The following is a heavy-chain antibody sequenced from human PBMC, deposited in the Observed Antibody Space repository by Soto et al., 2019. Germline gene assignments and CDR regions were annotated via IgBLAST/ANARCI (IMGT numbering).Heavy chain of an antibody. Sequence: ASVKVSCKASGYTFTSYGISWVRQAPGQGLEWMGWISAYNGNTNYAQKLQGRVTMTTEPSTSTAYMELRSLRSDDTAVYYCARDRTYYDILTGYFNYYYMDVWGKGTTVTVSS. CDR2: ISAYNGNT. J-gene: IGHJ6*03. CDR3: ARDRTYYDILTGYFNYYYMDV. CDR1: GYTFTSYG. D-gene: IGHD3-9*01. V-gene: IGHV1-18*01.